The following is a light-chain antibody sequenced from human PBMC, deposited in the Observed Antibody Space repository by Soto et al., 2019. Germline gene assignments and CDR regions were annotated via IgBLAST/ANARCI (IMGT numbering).Light chain of an antibody. CDR2: DTS. Sequence: EVVMTQSPATLSVSPGEGATLSCRASQGIGHTLAWYQHKPGQTPRLLIYDTSTRATGVPARFSGSRSGTEFTLTINRLQSEGFAVYYCQRYNNWPLTFGGGTKVESK. V-gene: IGKV3-15*01. CDR3: QRYNNWPLT. CDR1: QGIGHT. J-gene: IGKJ4*01.